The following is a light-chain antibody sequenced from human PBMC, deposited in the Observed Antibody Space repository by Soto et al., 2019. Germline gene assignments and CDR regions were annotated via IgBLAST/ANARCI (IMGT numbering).Light chain of an antibody. CDR3: QHST. V-gene: IGKV3-11*01. CDR1: QSVSSY. CDR2: DAS. Sequence: EIMLTQSPATLSLSPGERVALACRASQSVSSYLAWYQQKPGQAPRLLIYDASNRATGIPARFSGSGSGTHFTLTISRLEPEDFAVYYCQHSTFGQGTRLEIK. J-gene: IGKJ5*01.